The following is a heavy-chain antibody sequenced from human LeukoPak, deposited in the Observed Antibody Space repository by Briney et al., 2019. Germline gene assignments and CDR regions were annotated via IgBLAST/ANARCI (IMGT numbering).Heavy chain of an antibody. J-gene: IGHJ6*02. CDR2: ISWNSGTV. CDR3: AKTRFGELFWDKYGMDV. D-gene: IGHD3-10*01. Sequence: PGGSLRLSCAASGFIFDNYAMPWVRQPPGKGLEWVSGISWNSGTVGYADSVKGRFTISRDNAKNSLYLQMNSLRAEDTALYYCAKTRFGELFWDKYGMDVWGQGTTVTVSS. CDR1: GFIFDNYA. V-gene: IGHV3-9*01.